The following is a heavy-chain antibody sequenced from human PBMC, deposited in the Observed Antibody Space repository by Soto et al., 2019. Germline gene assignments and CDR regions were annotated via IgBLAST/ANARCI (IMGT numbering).Heavy chain of an antibody. Sequence: EVQLLESGGGLVQPGGSLTLSCATCGFTFSSYAMVWVRQAAEKGLEWVASISNNGDTAYYADSVKGRFTISRGNSENTLYLQMNGLRADDTAVYFCAKSRVFIGAIVTLLDSWGQGTQVTVSS. V-gene: IGHV3-23*01. CDR1: GFTFSSYA. CDR2: ISNNGDTA. D-gene: IGHD3-16*02. J-gene: IGHJ4*02. CDR3: AKSRVFIGAIVTLLDS.